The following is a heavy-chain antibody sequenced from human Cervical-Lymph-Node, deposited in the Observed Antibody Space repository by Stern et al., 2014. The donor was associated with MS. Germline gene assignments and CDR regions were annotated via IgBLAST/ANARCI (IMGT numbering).Heavy chain of an antibody. CDR3: ASGSSEGS. Sequence: QVQLVQSGAEVRKPGASVKVSCKASGYSFTNYGLHWVRQAPGNTLELMGWINASNGSTMYSQKFQDRVTIARDTSATIAYMELSSLRSEDTAVYFCASGSSEGSWGQGTLVTVSS. CDR1: GYSFTNYG. J-gene: IGHJ5*02. CDR2: INASNGST. V-gene: IGHV1-3*01.